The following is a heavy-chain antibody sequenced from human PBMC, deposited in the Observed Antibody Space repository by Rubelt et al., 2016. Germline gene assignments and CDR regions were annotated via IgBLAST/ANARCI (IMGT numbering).Heavy chain of an antibody. J-gene: IGHJ5*02. Sequence: QITLKESGPTLVKPTQTLTLTCTFSGFSLTTSGVGVGWIRQPPGKALEWLALIYWDDDDRYRPSLKSRLTITKGTSKNQVVLTMTNMDPVDTATYYCAHFDSPGIAAPAWGQGTPVTVSS. CDR3: AHFDSPGIAAPA. CDR2: IYWDDDD. V-gene: IGHV2-5*02. CDR1: GFSLTTSGVG. D-gene: IGHD6-13*01.